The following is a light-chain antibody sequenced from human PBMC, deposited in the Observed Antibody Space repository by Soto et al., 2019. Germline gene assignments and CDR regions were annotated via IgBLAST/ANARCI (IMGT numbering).Light chain of an antibody. CDR1: QTLLYPNGYTF. Sequence: DIVMTQSPLSLSVTPGEPASFSCRPSQTLLYPNGYTFLDWYLQKPGQSPQLLIYLGSNRASGVPDRFSGSGSGTDFTLKISRVEAEDVGIYYCMQALEIPETFGQGTKVEIK. J-gene: IGKJ1*01. CDR2: LGS. CDR3: MQALEIPET. V-gene: IGKV2-28*01.